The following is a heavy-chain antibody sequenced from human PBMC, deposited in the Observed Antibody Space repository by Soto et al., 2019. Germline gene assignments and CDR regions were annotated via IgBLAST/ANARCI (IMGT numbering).Heavy chain of an antibody. CDR3: AKVGESPYYYDSSGYYFDY. D-gene: IGHD3-22*01. CDR2: ISYDGSNK. V-gene: IGHV3-30*18. Sequence: QVQLVESGGGVVQPGRSLRLSCAASGFTFSSYGMHWVRQAPGKGLEWVAVISYDGSNKYYADSVKGRFTISRDNSKNTLYLQMNSLRAEDTAVYYCAKVGESPYYYDSSGYYFDYWGQGTLVTVSS. CDR1: GFTFSSYG. J-gene: IGHJ4*02.